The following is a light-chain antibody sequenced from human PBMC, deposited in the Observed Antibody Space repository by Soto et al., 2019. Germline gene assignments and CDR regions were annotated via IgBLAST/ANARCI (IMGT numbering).Light chain of an antibody. Sequence: EIVLTQSPGTLSLSPGERATLSCRASQTVSSTYLVWYQQKPGQAPRLLIYGASNRAPGISDRFSGSGSGTDFTLTISRLEPEDFAVYYCHQCGNSWWTFGQGTKVEIK. J-gene: IGKJ1*01. CDR3: HQCGNSWWT. CDR1: QTVSSTY. CDR2: GAS. V-gene: IGKV3-20*01.